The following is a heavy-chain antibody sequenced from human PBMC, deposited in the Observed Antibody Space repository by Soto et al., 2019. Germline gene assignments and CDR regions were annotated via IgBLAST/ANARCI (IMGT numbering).Heavy chain of an antibody. J-gene: IGHJ6*02. V-gene: IGHV2-26*01. D-gene: IGHD3-9*01. Sequence: SGPTLVNPTATLTLTCTVSGFSLTTGKMGVSWIRQPPGKALEWLAHIFSDNERSYSTSLQGRLTISKDTSGSQVVLSMTNVDPADTATYYCARMKVDSYQFYYAMDVWGQGTTVTVSS. CDR1: GFSLTTGKMG. CDR3: ARMKVDSYQFYYAMDV. CDR2: IFSDNER.